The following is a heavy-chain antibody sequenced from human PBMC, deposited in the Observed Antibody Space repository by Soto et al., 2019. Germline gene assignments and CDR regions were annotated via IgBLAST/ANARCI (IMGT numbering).Heavy chain of an antibody. D-gene: IGHD6-6*01. Sequence: GGSRRLSCAASGFTFSSYTMNWVRQAPWEGLEWVSYISLSGSDMYYAGSVKVRFTISRDNAKNSLSLQMNSLRAEDTAVYYCAKGLKPTQDSSSSISMMYQAYYDYGMDFWGQGTMVTVSS. V-gene: IGHV3-48*01. CDR2: ISLSGSDM. CDR3: AKGLKPTQDSSSSISMMYQAYYDYGMDF. J-gene: IGHJ6*02. CDR1: GFTFSSYT.